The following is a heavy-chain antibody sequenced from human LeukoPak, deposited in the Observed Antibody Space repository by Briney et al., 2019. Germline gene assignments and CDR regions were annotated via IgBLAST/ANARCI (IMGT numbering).Heavy chain of an antibody. V-gene: IGHV4-30-4*01. Sequence: SQTLSLTCTVSGGSISSGDYYWSWIRQPPGKGLEWSGYIYYSGSTYYNPSLKSRVTISVDTSKNQFSLKLSSVTAADTAVYYCARSFNIAAAGTFDYWGQGTLVTVSS. CDR3: ARSFNIAAAGTFDY. J-gene: IGHJ4*02. CDR1: GGSISSGDYY. CDR2: IYYSGST. D-gene: IGHD6-13*01.